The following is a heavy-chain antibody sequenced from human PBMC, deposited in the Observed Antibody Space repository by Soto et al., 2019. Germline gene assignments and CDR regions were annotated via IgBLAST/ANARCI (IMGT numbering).Heavy chain of an antibody. J-gene: IGHJ4*02. D-gene: IGHD5-12*01. CDR1: GGSISSGDYY. CDR2: IYYSGST. V-gene: IGHV4-30-4*01. Sequence: SETLSLTCTVSGGSISSGDYYWSWIRQPPGKGLEWIGYIYYSGSTNYNPSLKSRVTISVDTSKNQFSLKLSSVTAADTAVYYCARDANLDSGLGYWGQGTLVTVSS. CDR3: ARDANLDSGLGY.